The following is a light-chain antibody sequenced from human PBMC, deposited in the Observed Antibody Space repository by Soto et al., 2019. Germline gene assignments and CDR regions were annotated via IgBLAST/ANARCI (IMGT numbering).Light chain of an antibody. J-gene: IGLJ2*01. CDR2: EVN. CDR1: SSDVGGYNY. Sequence: QSALTQPPSASGSPGQSVTISCTGTSSDVGGYNYVSWYQQHPGKATKLMIFEVNKRPSGVPDRFSGSKSGNTASLTVSGLQTEDEADYYCTSFAGINNFVVFGGGTKLTVL. CDR3: TSFAGINNFVV. V-gene: IGLV2-8*01.